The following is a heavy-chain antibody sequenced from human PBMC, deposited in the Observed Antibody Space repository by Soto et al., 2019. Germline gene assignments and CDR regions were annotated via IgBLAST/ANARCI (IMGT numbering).Heavy chain of an antibody. CDR1: GETCTSYG. J-gene: IGHJ5*02. V-gene: IGHV1-3*01. CDR2: INAANGDT. D-gene: IGHD6-13*01. Sequence: SGETCTSYGLHWGRQATGQRLEWMGWINAANGDTKYSPKFQGRVTITRDTSASTAYMELSSLRSEDTAVYYCVRRHVSATGIDWFDPWGQGTLVTVPS. CDR3: VRRHVSATGIDWFDP.